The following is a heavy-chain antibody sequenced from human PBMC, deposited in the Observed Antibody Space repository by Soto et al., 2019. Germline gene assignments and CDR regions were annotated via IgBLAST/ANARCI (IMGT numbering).Heavy chain of an antibody. J-gene: IGHJ4*02. CDR2: IYHSGST. D-gene: IGHD3-22*01. Sequence: ASETLSLTCAVSGGSISSGGYSWSWIRQPPGKGLEWIGYIYHSGSTYYNPSLKSRVTISVDRSKNQFSLKLSSVTAADTAVYYCASSHYDSSGWAPFDYWGQGTLVTVSS. CDR1: GGSISSGGYS. CDR3: ASSHYDSSGWAPFDY. V-gene: IGHV4-30-2*01.